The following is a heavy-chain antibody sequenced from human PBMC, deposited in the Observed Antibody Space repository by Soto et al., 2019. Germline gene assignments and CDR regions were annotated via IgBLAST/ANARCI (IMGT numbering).Heavy chain of an antibody. CDR3: AKAYAMDTAMVPLDY. CDR1: GFTFSSYA. J-gene: IGHJ4*02. CDR2: ISGSGGST. D-gene: IGHD5-18*01. Sequence: GGSLRLSCGASGFTFSSYAMSWVRQAPGKGLEWVSAISGSGGSTYYADSVKGRFTISRDNSKNTLYLQMNSLRAEDTAVYYCAKAYAMDTAMVPLDYWGQGTLVTVSS. V-gene: IGHV3-23*01.